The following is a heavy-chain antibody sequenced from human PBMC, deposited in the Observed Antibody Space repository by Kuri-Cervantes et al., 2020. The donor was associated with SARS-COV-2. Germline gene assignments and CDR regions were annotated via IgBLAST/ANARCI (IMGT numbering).Heavy chain of an antibody. CDR1: GGSISSGGYY. CDR3: ARVLEGIVAAGSHYYYYMDV. J-gene: IGHJ6*03. V-gene: IGHV4-30-2*01. CDR2: IYHSGST. D-gene: IGHD6-13*01. Sequence: SETLSLTCTVSGGSISSGGYYWSWIRQPPGKGLEWIGYIYHSGSTYYNPSLKSRVTISVDRSKNHFSLRLSSVTAADTAVYYCARVLEGIVAAGSHYYYYMDVWGKGTTVTVSS.